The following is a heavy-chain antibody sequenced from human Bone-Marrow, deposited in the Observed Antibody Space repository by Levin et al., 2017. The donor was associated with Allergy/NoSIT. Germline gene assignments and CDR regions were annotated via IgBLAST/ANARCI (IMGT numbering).Heavy chain of an antibody. CDR1: GGSISSSSYY. J-gene: IGHJ6*02. CDR3: ARPESLVHYYALDV. Sequence: SSETLSLTCSVSGGSISSSSYYWAWFRQTPGKGLEWIGSIYYTGSTHYNPSLKSRASISVDRSKNQFSLRLSPVTAADTAVYYCARPESLVHYYALDVWGQGTTVAVSS. CDR2: IYYTGST. V-gene: IGHV4-39*01. D-gene: IGHD1-14*01.